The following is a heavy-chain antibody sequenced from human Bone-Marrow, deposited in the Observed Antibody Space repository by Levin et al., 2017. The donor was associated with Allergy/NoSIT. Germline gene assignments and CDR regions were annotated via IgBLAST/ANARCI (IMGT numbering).Heavy chain of an antibody. CDR3: ARGQGYCSGGSCYSAPYYYYYYGMDV. V-gene: IGHV1-18*01. J-gene: IGHJ6*02. CDR1: GYTFTSYG. CDR2: ISAYNGNT. D-gene: IGHD2-15*01. Sequence: PGGSLRLSCKASGYTFTSYGISWVRQAPGQGLEWMGWISAYNGNTNYAQKLQGRVTMTTDTSTSTAYMELRSLRSDDTAVYYCARGQGYCSGGSCYSAPYYYYYYGMDVWGQGTTVTVSS.